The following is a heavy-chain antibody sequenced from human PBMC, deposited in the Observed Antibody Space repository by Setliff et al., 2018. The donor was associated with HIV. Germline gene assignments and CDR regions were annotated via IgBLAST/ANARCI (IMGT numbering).Heavy chain of an antibody. V-gene: IGHV4-31*03. J-gene: IGHJ3*01. CDR2: ILDSGST. CDR1: GASISSGGYY. CDR3: ARVPNCGSAPFAYDV. Sequence: SETLSLTCTVSGASISSGGYYWNWIRQLPGKGLEWIGYILDSGSTYYNPSLRGRLSMSIDTSANQFSVELTSVTASDTALYFCARVPNCGSAPFAYDVWGRGTMVTVSS. D-gene: IGHD7-27*01.